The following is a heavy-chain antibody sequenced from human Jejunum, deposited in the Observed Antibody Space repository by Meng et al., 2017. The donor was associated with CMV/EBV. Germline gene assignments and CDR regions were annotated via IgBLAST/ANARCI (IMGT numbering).Heavy chain of an antibody. J-gene: IGHJ6*01. CDR2: IYSNGIDT. V-gene: IGHV3-23*03. CDR3: AKYAKGVRSGNIYAMDV. Sequence: TFSAYPMRWVRQAPGKGLEWVSMIYSNGIDTYYADSVKGRFITSRDNSKNMLYLQINSLRAEDTAVYYCAKYAKGVRSGNIYAMDVWGQGTTVTVSS. D-gene: IGHD2-8*01. CDR1: TFSAYP.